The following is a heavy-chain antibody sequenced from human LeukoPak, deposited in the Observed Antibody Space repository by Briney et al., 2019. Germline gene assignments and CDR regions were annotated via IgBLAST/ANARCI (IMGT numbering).Heavy chain of an antibody. CDR1: GGSFSGYY. V-gene: IGHV4-34*01. CDR3: ARAWVGAAAGTFGY. CDR2: INHSGST. Sequence: SETLSLTCAVYGGSFSGYYWSWIRQPPGKGLEWIGEINHSGSTNYNPSLKSRVTISVDTSKNQFSLKLSPVTAADTAVYYCARAWVGAAAGTFGYWGQGTLVTVSS. D-gene: IGHD6-13*01. J-gene: IGHJ4*02.